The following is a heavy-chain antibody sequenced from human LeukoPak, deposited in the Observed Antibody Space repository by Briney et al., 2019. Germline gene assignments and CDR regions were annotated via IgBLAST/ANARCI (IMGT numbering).Heavy chain of an antibody. V-gene: IGHV4-59*12. CDR2: IYYSGST. D-gene: IGHD3-3*01. CDR1: GGSISSYY. CDR3: ARFTRDEITIFGVVIISDAFDI. Sequence: SETLSLTCTVSGGSISSYYWSWIRQPPGKGLEWIAYIYYSGSTNYNPSLKSRVTISVDTSKNQFSLKLSSVTAADTAVYYCARFTRDEITIFGVVIISDAFDIWGQGIMVTVSS. J-gene: IGHJ3*02.